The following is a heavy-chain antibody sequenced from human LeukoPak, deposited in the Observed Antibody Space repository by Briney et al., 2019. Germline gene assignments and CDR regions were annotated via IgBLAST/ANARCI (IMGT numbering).Heavy chain of an antibody. D-gene: IGHD6-19*01. CDR2: ISGDGGST. Sequence: GGSLRLSCAASGFTFDDYAMHWVRQAPGKGVEWVSLISGDGGSTYYADSVKGRFTISRDNSKNSLYLQMNSLRTEDTALYYCAKDRKGYSSGWRLFFDYWGQGTLVTVSS. J-gene: IGHJ4*02. CDR1: GFTFDDYA. CDR3: AKDRKGYSSGWRLFFDY. V-gene: IGHV3-43*02.